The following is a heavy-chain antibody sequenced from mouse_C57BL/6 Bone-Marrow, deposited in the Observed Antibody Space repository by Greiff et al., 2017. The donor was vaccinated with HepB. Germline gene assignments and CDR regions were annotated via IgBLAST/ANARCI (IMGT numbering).Heavy chain of an antibody. J-gene: IGHJ2*01. CDR3: ASDSLYYFDY. Sequence: EVQLQESGPGLVKPSQSLSLTCSVTGYSITSGYYWNWIRQFPGNKLEWMGYISYDGSNNYNPSLKNRISITRDTSKNQFFLKLNSVTTEDTATYYCASDSLYYFDYWGQGTTLTVSS. V-gene: IGHV3-6*01. CDR2: ISYDGSN. CDR1: GYSITSGYY.